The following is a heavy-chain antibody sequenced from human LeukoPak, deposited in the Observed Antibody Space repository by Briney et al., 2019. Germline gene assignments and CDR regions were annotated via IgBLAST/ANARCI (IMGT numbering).Heavy chain of an antibody. Sequence: GGSLRLSCAASGFTFSSYGMHWVRQAPGKGLEWVAVISYDGSNNYYADSVKGRFTISRDNSKNTLSLQMNSLRAEDTAVYYCAKDWMATTPPFDYWGQGTLVTVSS. CDR1: GFTFSSYG. CDR2: ISYDGSNN. D-gene: IGHD5-24*01. J-gene: IGHJ4*02. V-gene: IGHV3-30*18. CDR3: AKDWMATTPPFDY.